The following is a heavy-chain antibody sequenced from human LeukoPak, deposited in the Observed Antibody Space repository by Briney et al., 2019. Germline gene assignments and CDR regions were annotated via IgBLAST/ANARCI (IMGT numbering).Heavy chain of an antibody. Sequence: ASVKVSCKASGYTFTGYYMHWVRQAPGQGLEWMGWINTNTGNPTYAQGFTGRFVFSLDTSVSTAYLQISSLKAEDTAVYYCARVKVSTISGPATIDYWGQGTLVTVSS. J-gene: IGHJ4*02. V-gene: IGHV7-4-1*02. CDR3: ARVKVSTISGPATIDY. CDR2: INTNTGNP. CDR1: GYTFTGYY. D-gene: IGHD5/OR15-5a*01.